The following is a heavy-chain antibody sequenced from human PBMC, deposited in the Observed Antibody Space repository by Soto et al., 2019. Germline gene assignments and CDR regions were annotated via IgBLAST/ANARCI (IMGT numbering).Heavy chain of an antibody. Sequence: VQLAESGGGLVKSGGSLTLSCSTSGFSFSSYAMGWVRQAPGKGLEWVSVMSGAGGSIFYADSLKGRFTISRDNSKNTLYLQMNSLRADDTAVYYCAGGGLVGAFDYWGRGTLVTVSS. CDR1: GFSFSSYA. J-gene: IGHJ4*02. CDR3: AGGGLVGAFDY. D-gene: IGHD1-26*01. V-gene: IGHV3-23*04. CDR2: MSGAGGSI.